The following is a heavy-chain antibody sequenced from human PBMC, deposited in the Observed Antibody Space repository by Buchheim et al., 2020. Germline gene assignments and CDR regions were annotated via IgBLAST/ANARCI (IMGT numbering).Heavy chain of an antibody. CDR1: GGSFSDYY. CDR3: ARGPGARRTLDY. D-gene: IGHD1-14*01. J-gene: IGHJ4*02. V-gene: IGHV4-34*01. Sequence: QVQLQQWGAGLLEPSETLSLTCAVYGGSFSDYYWNWIRQLPEKGLEWIGEIHQRGSTKYNPSLKSRATMSVDASKNQFSLSVTSVTAADTAVYYCARGPGARRTLDYWGQGTL. CDR2: IHQRGST.